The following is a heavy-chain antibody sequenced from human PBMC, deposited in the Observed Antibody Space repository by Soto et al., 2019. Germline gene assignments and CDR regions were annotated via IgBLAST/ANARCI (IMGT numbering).Heavy chain of an antibody. D-gene: IGHD3-16*01. Sequence: GASVKVSCKASGYTFTDYYIHWVRQAPGQGLEGMGWINPNSSGTNYAQEFQRRVIMSRDTSINTAYMELTWLKTEDTAVYYCATWGAGAVDHWGQGSLVTVSS. J-gene: IGHJ4*02. V-gene: IGHV1-2*02. CDR1: GYTFTDYY. CDR3: ATWGAGAVDH. CDR2: INPNSSGT.